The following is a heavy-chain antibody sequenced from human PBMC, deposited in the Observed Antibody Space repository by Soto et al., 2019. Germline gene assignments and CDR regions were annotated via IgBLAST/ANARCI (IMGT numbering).Heavy chain of an antibody. CDR3: ARGGYCSSTSCYTPRKSPFDY. V-gene: IGHV3-33*01. CDR1: GFTFSSYG. D-gene: IGHD2-2*02. CDR2: IWYDGSNK. J-gene: IGHJ4*02. Sequence: QVQLVESGGGVVQPGRSLRLSCAASGFTFSSYGMHWVRQAPGKGLEWVAVIWYDGSNKYYADSVKGRFTISRDNSKNTLYLPMNSLRADDTAVYYCARGGYCSSTSCYTPRKSPFDYWGQGTLVTVSS.